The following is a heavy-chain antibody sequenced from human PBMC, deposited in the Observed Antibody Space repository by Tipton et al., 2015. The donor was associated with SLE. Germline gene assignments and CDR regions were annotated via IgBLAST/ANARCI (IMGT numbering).Heavy chain of an antibody. CDR2: MHNSGDS. Sequence: TLSLTCKVSGISISTHYWSWIRQPPGKGLEWMGQMHNSGDSTYNPSLKSRVTMSVDTSKNHFSLKLTSVIAADTAVYYCARDIEAPGDFLYFDYWGQGILVTVSS. CDR3: ARDIEAPGDFLYFDY. CDR1: GISISTHY. V-gene: IGHV4-59*11. J-gene: IGHJ4*02. D-gene: IGHD7-27*01.